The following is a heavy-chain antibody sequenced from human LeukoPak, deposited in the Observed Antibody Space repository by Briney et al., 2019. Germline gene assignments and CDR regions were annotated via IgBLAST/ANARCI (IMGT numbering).Heavy chain of an antibody. D-gene: IGHD3-22*01. CDR1: GGSISSYY. Sequence: KSSETLSLTCTVSGGSISSYYWSWIRQPPGKGLEWIGYIYYSGSTNYNPSLKSRVTISVDTSKNQFSLKLSSVTAADTAVYYCARRVNGYYLGRFDPWGQGTLVTVSS. CDR3: ARRVNGYYLGRFDP. V-gene: IGHV4-59*08. CDR2: IYYSGST. J-gene: IGHJ5*02.